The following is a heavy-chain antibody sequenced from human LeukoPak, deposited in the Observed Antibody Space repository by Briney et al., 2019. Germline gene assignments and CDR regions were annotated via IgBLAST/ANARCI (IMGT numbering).Heavy chain of an antibody. CDR2: ISAYNGNT. CDR1: GYTFTSYG. D-gene: IGHD3-10*01. J-gene: IGHJ4*02. Sequence: GASVTVSCKASGYTFTSYGISWVRQAPGQGREWMGWISAYNGNTNYAQKLQGRVTMTTDTSTSTAYMELRSLRSDDTAVYYCARAFYYGSGSYWDYWGQGTLVTVSS. CDR3: ARAFYYGSGSYWDY. V-gene: IGHV1-18*01.